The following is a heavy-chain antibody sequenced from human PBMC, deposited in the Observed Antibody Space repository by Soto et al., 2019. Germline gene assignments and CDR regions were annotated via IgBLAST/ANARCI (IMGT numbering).Heavy chain of an antibody. CDR3: ARGSRVLRFLEWFLGDY. J-gene: IGHJ4*02. CDR1: GYTFTSYY. D-gene: IGHD3-3*01. Sequence: QVQLVQSGAEVKKPGASVKVSCKASGYTFTSYYMHWVRQAPGQGLAWMGIINPSGGSTSSAQKFQGRVTMTRDTSTSTVYMELSSLRSEDTAVYYCARGSRVLRFLEWFLGDYWGQGTLVTVSS. V-gene: IGHV1-46*01. CDR2: INPSGGST.